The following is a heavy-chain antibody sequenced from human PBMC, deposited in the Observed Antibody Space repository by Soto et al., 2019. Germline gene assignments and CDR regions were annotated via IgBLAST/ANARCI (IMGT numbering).Heavy chain of an antibody. D-gene: IGHD4-17*01. CDR1: GFIFSTYS. CDR2: ISYDGNNK. Sequence: QVQLVESGGGVVQTGRSLRLSCADSGFIFSTYSMHWVRQAPGKGLEWLSVISYDGNNKYYADSVKGRFTISRDNSKNTLWLQMDSLRTEDTAVYYCAKDLLLTTITTVGDWGQGTLVTVSS. CDR3: AKDLLLTTITTVGD. V-gene: IGHV3-30*18. J-gene: IGHJ4*02.